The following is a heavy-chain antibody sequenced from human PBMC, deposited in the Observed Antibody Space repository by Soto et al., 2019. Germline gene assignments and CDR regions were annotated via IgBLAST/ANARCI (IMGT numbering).Heavy chain of an antibody. V-gene: IGHV4-34*01. CDR2: INHSGST. CDR3: ARVSYPSGMDV. Sequence: SETLSLTCAVYGGSFSGYYWSWIRQPPGKGLEWIGEINHSGSTNYNPSLKSRVTISVDTSKNQFSLKLSSVTAADTAVYYCARVSYPSGMDVGGQGTTVTVSS. CDR1: GGSFSGYY. J-gene: IGHJ6*02.